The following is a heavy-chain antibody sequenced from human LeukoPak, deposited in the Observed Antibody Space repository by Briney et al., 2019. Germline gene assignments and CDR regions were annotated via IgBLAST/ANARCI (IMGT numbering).Heavy chain of an antibody. CDR3: AKGQGGSVATPLDY. Sequence: GRSLRLSCAASGFTFDDYAMHWVRQAPGKGLEWVSGISWNSGSIGYADSVKGRFTISRDNAKNSLYLQMNSLRAEDTALYYCAKGQGGSVATPLDYWGQGTLVTVSS. D-gene: IGHD5-12*01. V-gene: IGHV3-9*01. J-gene: IGHJ4*02. CDR2: ISWNSGSI. CDR1: GFTFDDYA.